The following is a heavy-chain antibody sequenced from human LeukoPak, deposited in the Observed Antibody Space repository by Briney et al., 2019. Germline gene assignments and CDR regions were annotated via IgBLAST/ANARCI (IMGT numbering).Heavy chain of an antibody. J-gene: IGHJ5*02. CDR2: IYYSGST. CDR1: SINSATYY. D-gene: IGHD4-23*01. CDR3: ARDVDGGNGQP. V-gene: IGHV4-39*07. Sequence: SINSATYYWGWIRQPPGKGLEWIGSIYYSGSTYYNPSLKSRVTISVDTSKNQFSLKLSSVTAADTAVYYCARDVDGGNGQPWGQGTLVTVSS.